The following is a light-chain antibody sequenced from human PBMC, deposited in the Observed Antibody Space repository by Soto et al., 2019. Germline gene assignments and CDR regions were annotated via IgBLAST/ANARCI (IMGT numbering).Light chain of an antibody. J-gene: IGKJ1*01. V-gene: IGKV3-20*01. CDR1: QSVDND. CDR3: QESGSSPPWT. CDR2: DAS. Sequence: MVMTQSPATLSVSPWYRSTLSFSSSQSVDNDLAWYQQKPGQPPRLLIYDASTRATGIPARFSGSGSGADFTLTISRLEPEDFAVYYCQESGSSPPWTFGRGTKVDIK.